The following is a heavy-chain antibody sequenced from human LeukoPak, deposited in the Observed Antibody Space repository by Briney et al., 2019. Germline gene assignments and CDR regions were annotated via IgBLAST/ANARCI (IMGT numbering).Heavy chain of an antibody. CDR1: GYSFTSYW. J-gene: IGHJ5*02. V-gene: IGHV5-51*01. Sequence: GVSLQISCKGSGYSFTSYWIGWVRPMPGKGLEWMGIIYPGDSDTRYSPSFQGQVTISADKSISTAYLQWSSLKASDTAMYYCARHRGGGAAADGPWGQGTLVTVSS. CDR3: ARHRGGGAAADGP. CDR2: IYPGDSDT. D-gene: IGHD6-13*01.